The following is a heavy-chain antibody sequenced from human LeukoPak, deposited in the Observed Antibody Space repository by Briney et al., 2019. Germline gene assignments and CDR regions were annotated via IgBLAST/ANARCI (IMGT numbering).Heavy chain of an antibody. Sequence: ASETLSLTCNVSGASISSGRNYWGWIRQSPGKGLEWIGSIYYNGNSYYNPSLKSRVSISVDTSKNHISLEVSSLTAADAALYFCARHLSGSAMMHYFDSWGQGTLVTVSS. CDR2: IYYNGNS. CDR3: ARHLSGSAMMHYFDS. V-gene: IGHV4-39*01. D-gene: IGHD5-18*01. J-gene: IGHJ4*02. CDR1: GASISSGRNY.